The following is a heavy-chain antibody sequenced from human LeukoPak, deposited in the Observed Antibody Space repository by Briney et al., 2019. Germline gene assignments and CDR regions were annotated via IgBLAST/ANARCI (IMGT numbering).Heavy chain of an antibody. V-gene: IGHV4-59*01. CDR2: IYHSGGT. J-gene: IGHJ4*02. CDR1: GGSINDAS. D-gene: IGHD3-10*01. Sequence: SETLSLTCTVSGGSINDASWNWIRKPPEQGLEWIGYIYHSGGTNYNPSLKSRVTISLDTSKNQFSLKLSSVTAADTAVYYCARVGTYYRSLDSWGQGTLVTVSS. CDR3: ARVGTYYRSLDS.